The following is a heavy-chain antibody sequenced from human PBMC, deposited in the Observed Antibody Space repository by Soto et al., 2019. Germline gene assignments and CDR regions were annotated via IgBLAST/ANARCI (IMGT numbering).Heavy chain of an antibody. CDR1: GVTFKDYG. V-gene: IGHV3-30*03. CDR3: ARDGWESNWYFDL. Sequence: PWGSLRLSCGAPGVTFKDYGMHWVRQAPGKGLEWVAVISYDGKQTYYADSVKGRFTISKDKSKRTLFLQMNSLRVDDTAVYYCARDGWESNWYFDLWGRGTLVTVSS. CDR2: ISYDGKQT. D-gene: IGHD1-26*01. J-gene: IGHJ2*01.